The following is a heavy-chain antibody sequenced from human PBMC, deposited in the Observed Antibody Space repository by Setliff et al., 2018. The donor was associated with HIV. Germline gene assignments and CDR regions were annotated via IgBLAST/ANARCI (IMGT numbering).Heavy chain of an antibody. CDR2: VNHSGSA. Sequence: PSETLSLTCDVYGVSFSGYYWSWIRQPPGKGLEWIGDVNHSGSANYNPSLKSRLTISVDTSKNQFSLRLRSVTAADTAVYYCARVHGDYVWGSAFDYWGLGTLVTVSS. J-gene: IGHJ4*02. CDR1: GVSFSGYY. D-gene: IGHD3-16*01. CDR3: ARVHGDYVWGSAFDY. V-gene: IGHV4-34*01.